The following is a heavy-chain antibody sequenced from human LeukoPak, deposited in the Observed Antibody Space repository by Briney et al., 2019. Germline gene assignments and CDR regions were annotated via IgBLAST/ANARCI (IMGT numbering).Heavy chain of an antibody. Sequence: PGGSLRLSCAASGFTFSNYWMSWVRQAPGKGLEWVANIKQDGSEKYYVDSVKGRFTISRDNAKNSLYLQMNSLRVEDTAVYYCARLIFNYGDYGADWFDPWGQGTPVTVSS. D-gene: IGHD4-17*01. CDR1: GFTFSNYW. V-gene: IGHV3-7*01. J-gene: IGHJ5*02. CDR3: ARLIFNYGDYGADWFDP. CDR2: IKQDGSEK.